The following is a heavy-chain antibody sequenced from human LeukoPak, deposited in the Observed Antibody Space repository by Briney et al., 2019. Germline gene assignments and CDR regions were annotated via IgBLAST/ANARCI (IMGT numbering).Heavy chain of an antibody. CDR2: ISGNGGST. CDR1: GFTFSNYA. J-gene: IGHJ4*02. V-gene: IGHV3-23*01. Sequence: GGSLRLSCAASGFTFSNYAMNWVRQAPGKGLEWVSTISGNGGSTYYADSVKGRFTISRDSSKNTLHLQMNSLRAEDTAVYYCARWYCSTNTCYYDYWGQGILVTVSS. CDR3: ARWYCSTNTCYYDY. D-gene: IGHD2-2*01.